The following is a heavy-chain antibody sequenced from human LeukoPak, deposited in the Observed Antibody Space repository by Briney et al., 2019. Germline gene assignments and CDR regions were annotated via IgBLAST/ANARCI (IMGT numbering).Heavy chain of an antibody. D-gene: IGHD2-2*01. J-gene: IGHJ5*02. CDR2: INPNSGGT. CDR1: GYTFTGYY. V-gene: IGHV1-2*02. Sequence: ASVKVSCKASGYTFTGYYMHWVRQAPGQGLEWMGWINPNSGGTNYAQKFQGRVTMTRDTSISTAYMELSRLRSDDTAVCYCARIPIVVVPAAQGDNWFDPWGQGTLVTVS. CDR3: ARIPIVVVPAAQGDNWFDP.